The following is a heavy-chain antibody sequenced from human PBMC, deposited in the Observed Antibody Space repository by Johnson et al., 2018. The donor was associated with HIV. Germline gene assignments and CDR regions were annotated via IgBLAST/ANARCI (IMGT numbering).Heavy chain of an antibody. J-gene: IGHJ3*01. D-gene: IGHD3-16*01. CDR2: ISRSGSTI. CDR3: AKPPSMGADAFDV. CDR1: GFTFRDYY. V-gene: IGHV3-11*04. Sequence: QVQLVESGGGLVKPGGSLRLSCAASGFTFRDYYMIWIRQAPGKGLEWVSSISRSGSTIYYADSVKGRFTISRDNSKNTLYLQMNSLRAEDSALYYCAKPPSMGADAFDVWGQGTMVTVSS.